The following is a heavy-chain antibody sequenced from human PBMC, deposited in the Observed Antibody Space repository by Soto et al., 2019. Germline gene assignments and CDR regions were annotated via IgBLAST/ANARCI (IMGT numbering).Heavy chain of an antibody. CDR3: ARHFSFGVVPAAMPYPRDYYYYYMDV. D-gene: IGHD2-2*01. CDR1: GGSISSYY. J-gene: IGHJ6*03. V-gene: IGHV4-59*08. Sequence: SETLSLTCTVSGGSISSYYWSWIRQPPGKGLEWIGYIYYSGSTNYNPSLKSPVTISVDTSKNQFSLKLSPVTAADTAVYYCARHFSFGVVPAAMPYPRDYYYYYMDVWGKGTTVTVSS. CDR2: IYYSGST.